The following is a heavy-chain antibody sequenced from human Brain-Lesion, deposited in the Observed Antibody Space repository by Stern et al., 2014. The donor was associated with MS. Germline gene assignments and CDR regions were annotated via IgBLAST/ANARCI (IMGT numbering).Heavy chain of an antibody. CDR2: IIPIVGSP. CDR3: AKDGPALVTNWFDP. Sequence: VQLEESGPEVKTPGSSVQVSCKASGGTFCTYPITWLRPAPGQGLEWMGRIIPIVGSPNYAQEFQGRVTITADRSATTVYMKLSSLKSDDAAVYYCAKDGPALVTNWFDPWGRGTLVTVSS. J-gene: IGHJ5*02. D-gene: IGHD5-18*01. CDR1: GGTFCTYP. V-gene: IGHV1-69*06.